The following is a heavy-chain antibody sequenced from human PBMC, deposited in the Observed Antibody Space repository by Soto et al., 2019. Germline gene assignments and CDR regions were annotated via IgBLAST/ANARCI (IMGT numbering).Heavy chain of an antibody. D-gene: IGHD5-18*01. V-gene: IGHV3-49*04. CDR2: IRSKPYGGTT. J-gene: IGHJ4*02. Sequence: PGGSLRLSCTASGFTFGDFAMTWVRQAPGKGLEWVGFIRSKPYGGTTEYAASVKDRFTISRDDSKSTAYMDLNSLTSDDTAVYYCATASAGYTFGFDFWGQGTLVTVSS. CDR1: GFTFGDFA. CDR3: ATASAGYTFGFDF.